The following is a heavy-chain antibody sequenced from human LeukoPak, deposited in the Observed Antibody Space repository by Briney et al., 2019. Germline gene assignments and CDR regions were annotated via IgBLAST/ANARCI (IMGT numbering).Heavy chain of an antibody. D-gene: IGHD3-9*01. V-gene: IGHV1-2*02. CDR2: INPNSGGT. J-gene: IGHJ4*02. Sequence: GASVKASCKASGYTFTGYYMHWVRQAPGQGLEWMGWINPNSGGTNYAQKFQGRVTMTRDTSISTAYMELSRLRSDDTAVYYCARDLGYDILTGYPEFDYWGQGTLVTVSS. CDR1: GYTFTGYY. CDR3: ARDLGYDILTGYPEFDY.